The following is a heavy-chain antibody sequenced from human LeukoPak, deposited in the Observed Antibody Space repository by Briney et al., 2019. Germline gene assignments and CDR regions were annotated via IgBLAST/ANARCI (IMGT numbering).Heavy chain of an antibody. J-gene: IGHJ5*02. CDR2: MNPNSGNT. V-gene: IGHV1-8*01. Sequence: ASVKVSCKASGYTFTSYDINWVRQATGQGLEWMGWMNPNSGNTGYAQKFQGRVTMTRSTSISTAYMELSSLRSEDTAVYYCARGTAHYDFWSGYYRSYWFDPWGQGTLVTVSS. CDR1: GYTFTSYD. D-gene: IGHD3-3*01. CDR3: ARGTAHYDFWSGYYRSYWFDP.